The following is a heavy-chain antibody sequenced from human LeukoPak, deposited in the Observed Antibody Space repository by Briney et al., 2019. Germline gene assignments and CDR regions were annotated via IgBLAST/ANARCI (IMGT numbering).Heavy chain of an antibody. D-gene: IGHD1-26*01. V-gene: IGHV4-28*01. CDR1: GYSISSSNW. J-gene: IGHJ4*02. CDR2: IYYSGST. CDR3: ARKPRDSGRGYFDY. Sequence: SDTRSLTGGVSGYSISSSNWWGWIRQPPGKGLEWIGYIYYSGSTYYNPSLKSRVTMSVDTSKNKFSLKLSSVTDVETAVYYCARKPRDSGRGYFDYWGQGTLVTVSS.